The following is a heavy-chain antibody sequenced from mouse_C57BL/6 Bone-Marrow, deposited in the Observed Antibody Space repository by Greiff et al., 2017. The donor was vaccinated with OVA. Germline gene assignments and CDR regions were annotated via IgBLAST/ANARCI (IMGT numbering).Heavy chain of an antibody. Sequence: EVQLVESGGDLVKPGGSLKLSCAASGFTFSSYGMSWVRQTPDKRLEWVATISSGGSYTYYPDSVKGRFTISRDNAKNTLYLQMSILKSEDTAMYYCAILYYDCDVFYWSFDFWGTGTTVTVSS. CDR2: ISSGGSYT. CDR1: GFTFSSYG. CDR3: AILYYDCDVFYWSFDF. D-gene: IGHD2-4*01. J-gene: IGHJ1*03. V-gene: IGHV5-6*01.